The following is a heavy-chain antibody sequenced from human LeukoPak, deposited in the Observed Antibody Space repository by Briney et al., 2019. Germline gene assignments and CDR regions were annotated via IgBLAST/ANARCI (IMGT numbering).Heavy chain of an antibody. CDR1: GYTFTSYG. CDR2: IITIFGTA. J-gene: IGHJ4*02. Sequence: SVKVSCKASGYTFTSYGISWVRQAPGQGLEWMGGIITIFGTANYAQKFQGRVTITADESTSTAYMELSSLRSEDTAVYYCARPSSHYYDSSGHYYVDLDYWGQGTLVTVSS. D-gene: IGHD3-22*01. V-gene: IGHV1-69*13. CDR3: ARPSSHYYDSSGHYYVDLDY.